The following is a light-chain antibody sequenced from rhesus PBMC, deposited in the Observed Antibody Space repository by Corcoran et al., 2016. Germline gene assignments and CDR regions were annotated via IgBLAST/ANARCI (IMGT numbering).Light chain of an antibody. V-gene: IGKV2S2*01. CDR1: QSILHRNGDTY. Sequence: EIVMTQTPLSLPVTPGEPASISCRSSQSILHRNGDTYLDWYRQKTGQSPRLLIYKVTNRESGGPYRVSGCGSGTDFTLKISRVGPEYVGISYCMQSIKEPRTFDQGTKVEIK. CDR2: KVT. CDR3: MQSIKEPRT. J-gene: IGKJ1*01.